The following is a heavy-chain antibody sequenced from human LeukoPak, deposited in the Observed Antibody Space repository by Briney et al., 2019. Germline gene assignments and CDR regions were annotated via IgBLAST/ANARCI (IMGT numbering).Heavy chain of an antibody. CDR2: INPNRDT. V-gene: IGHV1-8*01. D-gene: IGHD6-13*01. Sequence: VASVKVSCKASRYTFTSYDIHWVRHATGQGREWMGWINPNRDTGYAQKFQCRVTMTRNTSISTAYMELSSLRSEDTAVYYCARGATSLSSHIAAAGIKDSVGLWFDPRGQGTLVTVCS. J-gene: IGHJ5*02. CDR1: RYTFTSYD. CDR3: ARGATSLSSHIAAAGIKDSVGLWFDP.